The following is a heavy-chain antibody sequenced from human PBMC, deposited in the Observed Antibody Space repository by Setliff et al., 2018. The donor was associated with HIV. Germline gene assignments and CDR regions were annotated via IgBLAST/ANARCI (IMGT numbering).Heavy chain of an antibody. CDR3: ARGTAPRPASVLEFLEWLFPNWFDP. J-gene: IGHJ5*02. D-gene: IGHD3-3*02. CDR1: GYTFTSYG. CDR2: ISTYSDEA. V-gene: IGHV1-18*01. Sequence: ASVKVSCKPSGYTFTSYGLSWVRQAPGQGLEWMGWISTYSDEASYAENLQGRVTMTRDTSISTAYMELSSLRSDDTAVYYCARGTAPRPASVLEFLEWLFPNWFDPWGQGTLVTVSS.